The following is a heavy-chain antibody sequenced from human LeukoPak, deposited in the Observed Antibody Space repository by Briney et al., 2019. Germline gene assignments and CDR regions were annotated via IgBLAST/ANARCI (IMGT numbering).Heavy chain of an antibody. CDR3: ATAMAPVGDSTSTMAYYYYYYMHV. J-gene: IGHJ6*03. V-gene: IGHV1-69*02. CDR1: VGTFSSYT. D-gene: IGHD5-18*01. CDR2: IIPILGIA. Sequence: SVKVSCKASVGTFSSYTISWVRQAPGQGLEWMGRIIPILGIANYAQKFQGRVTITADKSTSTAYMELSSLRSEDTAVYYCATAMAPVGDSTSTMAYYYYYYMHVWGKGTTVTVSS.